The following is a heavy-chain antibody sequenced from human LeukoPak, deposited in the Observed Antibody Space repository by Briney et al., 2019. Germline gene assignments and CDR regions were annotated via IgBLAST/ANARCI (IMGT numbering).Heavy chain of an antibody. CDR1: GFTFSSYW. V-gene: IGHV3-74*01. Sequence: PGGSLRLSCAASGFTFSSYWMNWVRQAPGKGLVWVSRIASDGSSTTYADSVKGRFTISRDNSKNTLYLQMNSLRAEDTAVYYCARGIAAAGTLSFDYWGQGTLVTVSS. CDR2: IASDGSST. J-gene: IGHJ4*02. CDR3: ARGIAAAGTLSFDY. D-gene: IGHD6-13*01.